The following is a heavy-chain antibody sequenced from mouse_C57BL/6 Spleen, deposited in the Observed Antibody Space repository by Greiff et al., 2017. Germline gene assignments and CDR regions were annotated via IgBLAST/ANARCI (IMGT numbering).Heavy chain of an antibody. CDR3: ARPTVVNPFDY. CDR2: IYPRSGNT. D-gene: IGHD2-5*01. CDR1: GYTFTSYG. V-gene: IGHV1-81*01. J-gene: IGHJ2*01. Sequence: QVQLQQSGAELARPGASVKLSCKASGYTFTSYGISWVKQRTGQGLEWIGEIYPRSGNTYYNEKFKGKATLTADKSSSTAYMELRSLTSEDSAFYLCARPTVVNPFDYWGQGTTLTVSS.